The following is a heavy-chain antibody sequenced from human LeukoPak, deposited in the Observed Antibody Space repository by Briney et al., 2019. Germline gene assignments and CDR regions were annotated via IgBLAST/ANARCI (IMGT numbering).Heavy chain of an antibody. CDR2: IYYSGST. V-gene: IGHV4-39*01. Sequence: SETLSLTCTVSGGSISSSSYYWGWIRQPPGKGLEWFGSIYYSGSTYYNPSLKSRVTISVDTSKNQFSLKLSSVTAADTAVYYCARLSGAIFGVVITLYYFDYWGQGTLVTVSS. CDR3: ARLSGAIFGVVITLYYFDY. J-gene: IGHJ4*02. D-gene: IGHD3-3*01. CDR1: GGSISSSSYY.